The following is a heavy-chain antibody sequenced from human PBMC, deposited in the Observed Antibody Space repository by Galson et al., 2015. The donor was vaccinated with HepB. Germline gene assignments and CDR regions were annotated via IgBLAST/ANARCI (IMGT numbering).Heavy chain of an antibody. CDR2: ISSSSSYI. J-gene: IGHJ5*01. CDR1: GFSFSSYS. CDR3: ARVGYYDSSGYVENWFDP. D-gene: IGHD3-22*01. V-gene: IGHV3-21*01. Sequence: SLRLSCAASGFSFSSYSMNWVRQAPGKGLEWVSSISSSSSYIYYADSVKGRFTISRDNAKNSLYLQMNSLRAEDTAAYYCARVGYYDSSGYVENWFDPWGQGTLVTVSS.